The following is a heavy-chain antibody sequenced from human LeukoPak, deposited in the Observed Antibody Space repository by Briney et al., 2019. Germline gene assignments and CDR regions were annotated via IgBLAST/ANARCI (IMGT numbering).Heavy chain of an antibody. CDR1: GFTFSSYT. Sequence: GGSLRLSCAASGFTFSSYTMSWVRQAPGKGLEWVSSISSSSSYIYYADSVKGRFTISRDNAKNSLYLQMNSLRAEDTAVYYCARAKRNGFDIWGQGTMVTVSS. CDR2: ISSSSSYI. CDR3: ARAKRNGFDI. V-gene: IGHV3-21*01. J-gene: IGHJ3*02.